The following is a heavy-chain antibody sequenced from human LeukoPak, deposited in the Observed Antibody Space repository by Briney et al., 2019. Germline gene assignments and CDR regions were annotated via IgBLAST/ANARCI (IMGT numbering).Heavy chain of an antibody. D-gene: IGHD3-9*01. V-gene: IGHV4-59*01. CDR1: GGSISSYY. CDR3: ARDESNYDILTGHYHDAFDI. J-gene: IGHJ3*02. Sequence: SETLSLTCTVSGGSISSYYWSWIRQPPGKGLEWIGYIYYSGSTNYNPSLKSRVTISVDTSKNQFSLKLSSVTAADTAVYYCARDESNYDILTGHYHDAFDIWGQGTMVTVSS. CDR2: IYYSGST.